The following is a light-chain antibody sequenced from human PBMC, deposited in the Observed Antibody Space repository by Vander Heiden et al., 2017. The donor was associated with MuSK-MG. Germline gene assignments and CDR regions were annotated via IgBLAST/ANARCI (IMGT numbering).Light chain of an antibody. CDR1: NMGSHT. CDR3: QLWDVGSTDLFV. V-gene: IGLV3-21*02. Sequence: SYFLTQPPSVSVAPGQAARIAWGGTNMGSHTVHWYQQKPGQAPVLVVSDDSDRPSGIPERFSGSKSGNTATLTISDVEAGDEADYYCQLWDVGSTDLFVFGTGTTVTVL. CDR2: DDS. J-gene: IGLJ1*01.